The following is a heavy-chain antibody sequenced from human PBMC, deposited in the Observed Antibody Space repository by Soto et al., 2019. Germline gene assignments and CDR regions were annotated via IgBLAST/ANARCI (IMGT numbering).Heavy chain of an antibody. CDR1: GFTFSMFS. V-gene: IGHV3-64D*06. J-gene: IGHJ5*02. Sequence: LRLSCSASGFTFSMFSVHWVRQAPGKGLEYVSGISSNGDSTYYADSVKGRFTISRDNSKNTLYLQMSSLRAVDTAVYYCVHPRSTVQIPPTWGQGTLVTVSS. CDR3: VHPRSTVQIPPT. D-gene: IGHD4-17*01. CDR2: ISSNGDST.